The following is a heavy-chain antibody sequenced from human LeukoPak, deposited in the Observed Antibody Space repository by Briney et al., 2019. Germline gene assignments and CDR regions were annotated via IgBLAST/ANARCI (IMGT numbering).Heavy chain of an antibody. Sequence: PSETLSLTCTVSGDSISSSFYYWGWIRQPPGKGLEWIGCIYYGGGTHYNPSLKSRATIFLDTSMNQFSLRLTSVTAADTALYFCARESFEEPGTMDHWGQGTLVSVSS. D-gene: IGHD4/OR15-4a*01. J-gene: IGHJ4*02. CDR2: IYYGGGT. CDR3: ARESFEEPGTMDH. CDR1: GDSISSSFYY. V-gene: IGHV4-39*07.